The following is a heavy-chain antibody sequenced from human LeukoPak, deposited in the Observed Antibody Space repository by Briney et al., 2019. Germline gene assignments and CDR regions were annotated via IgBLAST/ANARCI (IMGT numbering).Heavy chain of an antibody. D-gene: IGHD3-22*01. CDR3: ARRLNSRDYYDSSGYYLYYYYGMDV. Sequence: PSETLSLTCTVSGGSISSYYWSWIRQPPGKGLEWIGYIYYSGSTNYNPSLKSRVTISVDTSKNQFSLKLSSVTAADTAVYYCARRLNSRDYYDSSGYYLYYYYGMDVWGQGTTVTVSS. J-gene: IGHJ6*02. V-gene: IGHV4-59*08. CDR1: GGSISSYY. CDR2: IYYSGST.